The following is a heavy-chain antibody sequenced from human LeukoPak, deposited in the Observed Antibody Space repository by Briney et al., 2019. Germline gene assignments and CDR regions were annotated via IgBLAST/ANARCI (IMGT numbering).Heavy chain of an antibody. D-gene: IGHD3-22*01. CDR2: INPSGGST. CDR1: GYTFTSYY. Sequence: ASVKVSCKASGYTFTSYYMHWVRQAPGQGREWMGIINPSGGSTSYAQKFQGRVTMTRDTSTSTVYMELGSLRSEDTAVYYCARDRGSGVITFDYWGQGTLVTVSS. J-gene: IGHJ4*02. V-gene: IGHV1-46*01. CDR3: ARDRGSGVITFDY.